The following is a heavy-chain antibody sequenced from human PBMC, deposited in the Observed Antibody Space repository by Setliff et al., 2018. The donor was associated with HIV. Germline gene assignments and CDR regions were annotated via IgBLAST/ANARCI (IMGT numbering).Heavy chain of an antibody. Sequence: GGSLRLSCAASGFTFSNYGMHWVRQAPGKGLEWVAVIWHDGSNEFHADSVKDRFTISRDNSKNTLYLQMNSLRAEDTAVYYCARGGIKGYYYYYYYMDVWGKGTTVTVSS. CDR1: GFTFSNYG. V-gene: IGHV3-33*01. CDR3: ARGGIKGYYYYYYYMDV. CDR2: IWHDGSNE. D-gene: IGHD3-16*01. J-gene: IGHJ6*03.